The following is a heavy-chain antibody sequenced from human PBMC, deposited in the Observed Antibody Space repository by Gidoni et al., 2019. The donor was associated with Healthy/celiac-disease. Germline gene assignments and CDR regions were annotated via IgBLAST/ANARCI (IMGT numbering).Heavy chain of an antibody. Sequence: QVQLQQWGAGLLTPSETLSLTCAVYGGSFSGYYWSWIRQPPGKGLEWIGEINQSGSTNYNPSLKSRVTISVDTSKNQFSLKLSSVTAAETAVYYCARDGYYDSSGYYNGAPFDYWGQGTLVTVSS. D-gene: IGHD3-22*01. CDR3: ARDGYYDSSGYYNGAPFDY. CDR1: GGSFSGYY. J-gene: IGHJ4*02. CDR2: INQSGST. V-gene: IGHV4-34*01.